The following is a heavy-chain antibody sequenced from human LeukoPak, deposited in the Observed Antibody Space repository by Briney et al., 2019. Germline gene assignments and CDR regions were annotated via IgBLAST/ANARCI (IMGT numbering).Heavy chain of an antibody. CDR1: GGSISSSSYY. CDR3: ATRYSSGWYYFDY. D-gene: IGHD6-19*01. Sequence: PSETLYLTCTVSGGSISSSSYYWGWIRQPPGKGLEWIGSIYYSGSTYYNPSLKSRVTISVDTSKNQFSLKLSSVTAADTAVYYCATRYSSGWYYFDYWGQGTLVTVSS. J-gene: IGHJ4*02. CDR2: IYYSGST. V-gene: IGHV4-39*01.